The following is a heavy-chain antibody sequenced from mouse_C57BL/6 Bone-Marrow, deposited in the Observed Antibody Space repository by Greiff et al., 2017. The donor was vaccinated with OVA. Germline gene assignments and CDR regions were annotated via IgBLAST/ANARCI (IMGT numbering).Heavy chain of an antibody. CDR3: GAGFHWYFDV. CDR1: GYSFTDYN. Sequence: EVKLQESGPELVKPGASVKISCKASGYSFTDYNMHWVKQSNGKSLEWIGVINPNYGTTSYNQKFKGKATLTVDQSSSTAYMQLNSLTSEDSAVYYCGAGFHWYFDVWGTGTTVTVSS. CDR2: INPNYGTT. J-gene: IGHJ1*03. V-gene: IGHV1-39*01.